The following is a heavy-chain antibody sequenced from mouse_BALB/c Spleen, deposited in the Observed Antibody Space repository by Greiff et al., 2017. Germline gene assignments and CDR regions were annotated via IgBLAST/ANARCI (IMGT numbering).Heavy chain of an antibody. Sequence: ELKLVESGGDLVKPGGSLKLSCAASGFTFSSYGMSWVRQTPDKRLEWVATISSGGSYTYYPDSVKGRFTISRDNAKNTLYLQMSSLKSEDTAMYYCARHFTATDYYAMDYWGQGTSVTVSS. J-gene: IGHJ4*01. CDR3: ARHFTATDYYAMDY. D-gene: IGHD1-2*01. V-gene: IGHV5-6*01. CDR2: ISSGGSYT. CDR1: GFTFSSYG.